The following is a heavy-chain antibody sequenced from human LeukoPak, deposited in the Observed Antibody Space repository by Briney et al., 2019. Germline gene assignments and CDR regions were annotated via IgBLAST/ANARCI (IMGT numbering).Heavy chain of an antibody. V-gene: IGHV4-34*01. J-gene: IGHJ4*02. D-gene: IGHD1-26*01. Sequence: SETLSLTCAVYGGSFSGYYWSWIRQPPGKGLEWIGEINHSGSTNYNPSLKSRVTISVDTSKNQFSLKLSSVTAADTAVYYCARVPSGSYYVWTYFDYWGQGTLVTVSS. CDR3: ARVPSGSYYVWTYFDY. CDR1: GGSFSGYY. CDR2: INHSGST.